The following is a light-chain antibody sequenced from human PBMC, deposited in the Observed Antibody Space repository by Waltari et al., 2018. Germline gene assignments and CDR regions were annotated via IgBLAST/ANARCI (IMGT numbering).Light chain of an antibody. J-gene: IGKJ3*01. Sequence: DIVMTQSPDSLAVSLGERATINCKSSQSILYSADNGNYLAWYQKKPGQPPRLLIYWESTRASGVPYRVSGAGSGTDFNFTISSLQAEDVAVYYCQQYYSSPLTFGPGTKVDIK. CDR1: QSILYSADNGNY. V-gene: IGKV4-1*01. CDR2: WES. CDR3: QQYYSSPLT.